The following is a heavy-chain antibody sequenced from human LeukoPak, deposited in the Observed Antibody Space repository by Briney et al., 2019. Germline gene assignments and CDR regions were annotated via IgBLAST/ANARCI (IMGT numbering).Heavy chain of an antibody. CDR3: AAAELFGMDV. CDR1: GFTFSSYS. V-gene: IGHV3-48*01. D-gene: IGHD1-7*01. CDR2: ISSSSSTI. J-gene: IGHJ6*03. Sequence: GGSLRLSCAASGFTFSSYSMNWVRQAPGKGLEWVSYISSSSSTIYYADSVKGRFTISRDNAKNSLYLQMNSLRAEDTAVYYCAAAELFGMDVWGKGTTVTVSS.